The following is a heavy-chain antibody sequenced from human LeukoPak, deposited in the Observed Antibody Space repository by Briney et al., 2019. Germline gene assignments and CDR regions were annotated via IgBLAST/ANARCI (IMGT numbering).Heavy chain of an antibody. V-gene: IGHV3-9*01. CDR3: AKDTGGNGAYFYAMDV. CDR2: INWNSDTK. CDR1: GFAFHNYA. J-gene: IGHJ6*02. D-gene: IGHD4-23*01. Sequence: PGRSLRLSCVGSGFAFHNYAMHWVRRPPGKGQEWVSAINWNSDTKAYADSVKGRFTISRDRARNSLYLQMDSLRPEDTALYYCAKDTGGNGAYFYAMDVWGQGTSVTVSS.